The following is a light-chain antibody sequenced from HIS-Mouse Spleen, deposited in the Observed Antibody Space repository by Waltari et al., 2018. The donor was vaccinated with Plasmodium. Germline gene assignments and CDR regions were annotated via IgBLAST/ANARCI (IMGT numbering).Light chain of an antibody. CDR1: SSDVGSNNL. CDR2: EGS. J-gene: IGLJ2*01. V-gene: IGLV2-23*03. Sequence: QSALTQPAPVSGSPGQSIPISCTGTSSDVGSNNLVPWYQQHPGQPPKPMIYEGSKRPSGVSNRFSGSKSGNTASLTISGLQAEDEADYYCCSYAGSSTFVVFGGGTKLTVL. CDR3: CSYAGSSTFVV.